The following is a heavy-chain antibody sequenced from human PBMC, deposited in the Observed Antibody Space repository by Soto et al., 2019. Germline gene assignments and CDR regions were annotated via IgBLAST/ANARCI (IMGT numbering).Heavy chain of an antibody. J-gene: IGHJ3*02. D-gene: IGHD4-17*01. CDR3: ARPHIYGGNSFFDI. CDR2: INHSGST. Sequence: SETLSLTCAVYGGSFSGYYWSWIRQPPGKGLEWIGEINHSGSTNYNPSLKSRVTISVDTSKNQFSLKLSSVTAADTAVYYCARPHIYGGNSFFDIWGQGTMVTVSS. CDR1: GGSFSGYY. V-gene: IGHV4-34*01.